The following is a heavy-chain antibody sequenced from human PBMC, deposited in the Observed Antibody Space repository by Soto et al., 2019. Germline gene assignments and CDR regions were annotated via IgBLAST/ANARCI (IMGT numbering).Heavy chain of an antibody. Sequence: GGSLRLSCAASGFTFSSYWMHWVRQAPGKGLVWVSRINSDGSSTSYADSVKGRFTISRDNAKNTLYLQMNSLRAEDTAVYYCARDLGITMVRGDPYYYYGMDVWGQGTTVTVSS. J-gene: IGHJ6*02. CDR1: GFTFSSYW. CDR3: ARDLGITMVRGDPYYYYGMDV. D-gene: IGHD3-10*01. V-gene: IGHV3-74*01. CDR2: INSDGSST.